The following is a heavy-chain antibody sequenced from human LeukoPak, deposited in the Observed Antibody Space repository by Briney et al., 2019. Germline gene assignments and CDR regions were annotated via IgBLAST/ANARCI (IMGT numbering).Heavy chain of an antibody. CDR3: ARDRDGDYMAAYDY. CDR2: THPSGNT. V-gene: IGHV4-59*01. D-gene: IGHD4-17*01. J-gene: IGHJ4*02. CDR1: GASNNSYY. Sequence: PSETLSLTCTVSGASNNSYYWSWIRQSPGKGLEWIGYTHPSGNTNYNPSLKSRVTISVDTSTNQFSLKLSSVTAADTAVYYCARDRDGDYMAAYDYWGQGTLVTVSS.